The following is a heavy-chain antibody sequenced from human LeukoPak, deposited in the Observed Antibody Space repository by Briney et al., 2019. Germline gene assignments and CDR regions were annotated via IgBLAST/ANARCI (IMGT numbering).Heavy chain of an antibody. CDR2: ISNGRRYI. CDR1: GVSFSGSS. V-gene: IGHV3-21*01. D-gene: IGHD3-10*01. CDR3: ARDSTYGDFDY. Sequence: PGGSLRLSCAASGVSFSGSSMNWVRQAPGEGLEWVSSISNGRRYIYYAAYVKGRFTISSDNAKNTLYLQMNSLRAEDTAVYYCARDSTYGDFDYWGQGTLVTVSS. J-gene: IGHJ4*02.